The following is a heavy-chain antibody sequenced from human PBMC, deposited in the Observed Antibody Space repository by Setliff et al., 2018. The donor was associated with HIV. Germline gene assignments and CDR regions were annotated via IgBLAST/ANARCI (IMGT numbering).Heavy chain of an antibody. J-gene: IGHJ4*02. CDR1: GFTFSSYA. CDR3: AKDPRAAVATICDY. Sequence: GVSLRLSCAASGFTFSSYAMTWLRQFPGKGLEWVSAISGSGGSTYYADSVKGRFTISRDNSKNTLYLQMNSLRAEDTAVYYCAKDPRAAVATICDYWGQGTLVTVSS. V-gene: IGHV3-23*01. CDR2: ISGSGGST. D-gene: IGHD5-12*01.